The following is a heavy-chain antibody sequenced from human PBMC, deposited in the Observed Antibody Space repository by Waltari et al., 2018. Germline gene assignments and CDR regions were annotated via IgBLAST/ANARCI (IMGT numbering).Heavy chain of an antibody. CDR1: GGSFRDSS. J-gene: IGHJ4*02. CDR2: INHSGNT. CDR3: ARRRSLPHPYYFDY. Sequence: QVHLQQWGEGLLKPSATLSLTCAVYGGSFRDSSWSWIRQPPGKGLEWIGEINHSGNTNYNPSLKSRVTTSVDTSKTQFSLKVTSVTAADTAVYYCARRRSLPHPYYFDYWGQGTLVTVSS. V-gene: IGHV4-34*01.